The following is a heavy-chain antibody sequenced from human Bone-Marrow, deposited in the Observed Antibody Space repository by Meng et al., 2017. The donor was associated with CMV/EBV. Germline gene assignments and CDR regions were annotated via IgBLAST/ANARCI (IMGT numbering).Heavy chain of an antibody. Sequence: GGSLRLSCAASGFSFSSYSMNWVRQAPGKGLEWVSSISSSSSYIYYADSVKGRFTISRDNAKNSLYLQMTSLRAEDTAVYYCARVVPAAIGGWYWGQRTLVTVSS. CDR2: ISSSSSYI. V-gene: IGHV3-21*01. CDR3: ARVVPAAIGGWY. D-gene: IGHD2-2*01. J-gene: IGHJ4*02. CDR1: GFSFSSYS.